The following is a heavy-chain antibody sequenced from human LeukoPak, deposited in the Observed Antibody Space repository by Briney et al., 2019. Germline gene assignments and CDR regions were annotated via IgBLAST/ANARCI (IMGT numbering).Heavy chain of an antibody. V-gene: IGHV1-2*06. CDR1: GYTFTGYY. Sequence: ASVKVSCKASGYTFTGYYMHWVRQAPGQGLEWMGRINPNSGGTNYAQKFQGRDTMTRDTSISTAYMELSRLRSDDAAVYYCATLSCSSTSCYNPYYYGMDVWGQGTTVTVSS. CDR2: INPNSGGT. D-gene: IGHD2-2*02. CDR3: ATLSCSSTSCYNPYYYGMDV. J-gene: IGHJ6*02.